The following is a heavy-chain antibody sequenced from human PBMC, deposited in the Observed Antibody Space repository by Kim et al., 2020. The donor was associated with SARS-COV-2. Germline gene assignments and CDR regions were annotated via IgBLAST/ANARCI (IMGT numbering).Heavy chain of an antibody. D-gene: IGHD6-13*01. Sequence: GGSLRLSCAASGFTFSSYEMNWVRQAPGKGLEWVSYISSSGSTIYYADSVKGRFTISRDNAKNSLYLQMNSLRAEDTAVYYCARDPYSSSYNYYGMDVWGQGPTATVS. J-gene: IGHJ6*02. CDR1: GFTFSSYE. CDR2: ISSSGSTI. V-gene: IGHV3-48*03. CDR3: ARDPYSSSYNYYGMDV.